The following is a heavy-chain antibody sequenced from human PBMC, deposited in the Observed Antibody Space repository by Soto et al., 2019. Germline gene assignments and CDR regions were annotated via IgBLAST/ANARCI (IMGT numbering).Heavy chain of an antibody. Sequence: QVQVVESGGGVVQPGRSLRLSCVVSGFTFSNYGMHWGRQAPGKGLEWVGGIWSDGSVKYYGDSVKGRFTMSRDNSKKTLHLHMNSLRVEDTAVYYCARGSHLLGVSSWSGYMDVWGKGTTVTVSS. CDR3: ARGSHLLGVSSWSGYMDV. V-gene: IGHV3-33*01. D-gene: IGHD6-13*01. CDR2: IWSDGSVK. CDR1: GFTFSNYG. J-gene: IGHJ6*03.